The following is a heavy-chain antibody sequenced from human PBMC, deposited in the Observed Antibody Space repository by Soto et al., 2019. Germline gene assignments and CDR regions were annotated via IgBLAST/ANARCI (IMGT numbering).Heavy chain of an antibody. CDR1: GGSFSGYY. CDR2: INHSGST. Sequence: WETLSLTCAVYGGSFSGYYWSWIRQPPGKGLEWIGEINHSGSTNYNPSLKSRVTISVDTSKNQFSLKLSSVTAADTAVYYCARKAYYDILTGFDYWGQGTLVTVSS. D-gene: IGHD3-9*01. J-gene: IGHJ4*02. V-gene: IGHV4-34*01. CDR3: ARKAYYDILTGFDY.